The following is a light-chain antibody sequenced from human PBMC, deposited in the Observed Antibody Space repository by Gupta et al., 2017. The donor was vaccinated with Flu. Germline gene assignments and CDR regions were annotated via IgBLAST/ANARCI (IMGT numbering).Light chain of an antibody. V-gene: IGKV2-30*01. Sequence: ATLRQPASSSCRTSHGLVYSDGNADLHWFQQRPGQSAMRLIHLVSYRDSGVPDRFSGSGSGTYFTLKISRVEADDVGFYYCMQGAHWPWTFGQGTKVEIK. CDR3: MQGAHWPWT. CDR2: LVS. J-gene: IGKJ1*01. CDR1: HGLVYSDGNAD.